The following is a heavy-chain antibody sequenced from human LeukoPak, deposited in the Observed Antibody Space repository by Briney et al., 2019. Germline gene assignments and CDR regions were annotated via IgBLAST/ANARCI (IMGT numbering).Heavy chain of an antibody. Sequence: SETLPLTCAVYGGSFSGYYWSWIRQPPGKGLEWIGEINHSGSTNYNPSLKSRVTISVDTSKNQFSLKLSSVTAADTAVYYCARGPRITMIVVVKAAFDYWGQGTLVTVSS. V-gene: IGHV4-34*01. CDR2: INHSGST. J-gene: IGHJ4*02. D-gene: IGHD3-22*01. CDR3: ARGPRITMIVVVKAAFDY. CDR1: GGSFSGYY.